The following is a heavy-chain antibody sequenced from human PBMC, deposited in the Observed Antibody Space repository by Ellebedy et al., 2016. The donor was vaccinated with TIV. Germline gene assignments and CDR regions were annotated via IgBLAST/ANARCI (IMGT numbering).Heavy chain of an antibody. CDR2: IYSSGSI. CDR3: ARHRGGYIYGIDV. Sequence: MPSETLSLTCTVSGGSISSYYWSWIRQPPGKGLEWIGYIYSSGSINYNPSLKRRVIISVDTSKNQFSLHLSSVTAADTAVYYCARHRGGYIYGIDVWGQGTTVTVSS. J-gene: IGHJ6*02. V-gene: IGHV4-59*08. CDR1: GGSISSYY. D-gene: IGHD6-25*01.